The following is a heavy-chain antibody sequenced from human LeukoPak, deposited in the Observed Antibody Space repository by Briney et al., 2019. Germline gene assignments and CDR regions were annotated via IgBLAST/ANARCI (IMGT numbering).Heavy chain of an antibody. CDR2: ISDYNGIT. V-gene: IGHV1-18*01. D-gene: IGHD5-18*01. J-gene: IGHJ4*02. CDR3: ARYSYGLYYFDY. CDR1: GYTFADYG. Sequence: ASVKVSCKASGYTFADYGLSWVRQAPGQGLEWLGWISDYNGITNYADKFQGRVTMTTDTSTGTAYMELRSLRSDDTAVYYCARYSYGLYYFDYWGQGTLVTVSS.